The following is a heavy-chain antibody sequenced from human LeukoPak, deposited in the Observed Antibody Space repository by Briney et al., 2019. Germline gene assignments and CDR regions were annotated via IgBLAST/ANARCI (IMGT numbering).Heavy chain of an antibody. CDR2: IKQDGSEK. J-gene: IGHJ4*02. Sequence: PGGSLRLSCAAPELIFSNYWATWAPQAPGKGLEWVANIKQDGSEKYYVDSVKGRFTISRDNAKKSLYLQMNSLRAEDTAVYYCAAAGMDYWGQGTLVTVSS. CDR1: ELIFSNYW. D-gene: IGHD6-19*01. V-gene: IGHV3-7*01. CDR3: AAAGMDY.